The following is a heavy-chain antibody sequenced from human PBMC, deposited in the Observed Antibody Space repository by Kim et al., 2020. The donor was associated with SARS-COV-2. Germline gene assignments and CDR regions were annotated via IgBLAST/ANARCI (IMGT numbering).Heavy chain of an antibody. J-gene: IGHJ4*02. CDR2: ISTNGDTT. D-gene: IGHD5-18*01. CDR3: VRVRYNSGSDYFDY. V-gene: IGHV3-64*01. Sequence: GGSLRLSCAASGFIFSAAAMHWVRQAPGKGLEYVSAISTNGDTTYYGKSVKGRFTISRDDSKNTLYLQMGSLRAEDTAVYFCVRVRYNSGSDYFDYWGQGTLVTVSS. CDR1: GFIFSAAA.